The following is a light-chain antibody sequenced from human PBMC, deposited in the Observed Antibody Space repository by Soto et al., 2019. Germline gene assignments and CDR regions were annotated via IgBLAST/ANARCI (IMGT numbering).Light chain of an antibody. CDR2: EAS. Sequence: DLPMTQSPSTLSASVGDTVTVTFRASQSVSGGLAWYQQKPGEAPKLLIYEASALPRGVPSRFSGSGSGTKFTLTIASLQPDDFATYYCQQYETFSGTFGPGTKVDI. CDR3: QQYETFSGT. J-gene: IGKJ1*01. V-gene: IGKV1-5*01. CDR1: QSVSGG.